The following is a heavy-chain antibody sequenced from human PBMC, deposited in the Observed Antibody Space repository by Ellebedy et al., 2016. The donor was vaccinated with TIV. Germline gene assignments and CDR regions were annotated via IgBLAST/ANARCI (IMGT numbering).Heavy chain of an antibody. Sequence: MPSETLSLICAVYGGSFSGYYWSWIRQPPGKGLEWIGEINHSGSTNYNPSLKSRVTISVDTSKNQFSLKLSSVTAADTAVYYCARGAIAVAGTFGYYYGMDVWGQGTTVTVSS. J-gene: IGHJ6*02. D-gene: IGHD6-19*01. CDR1: GGSFSGYY. CDR2: INHSGST. V-gene: IGHV4-34*01. CDR3: ARGAIAVAGTFGYYYGMDV.